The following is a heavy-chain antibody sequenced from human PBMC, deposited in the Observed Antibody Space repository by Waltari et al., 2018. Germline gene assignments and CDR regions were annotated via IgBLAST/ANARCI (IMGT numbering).Heavy chain of an antibody. CDR3: AREITIFGVVYAFDI. CDR2: INPSSGGT. J-gene: IGHJ3*02. Sequence: QVQLVQSGAEVKKPGASVKVSCKASGYTFTGYYMHWVRQAPGQGLEWMGRINPSSGGTKYAQKLQGRVTTTSDTSISTAYMELSRLRSDDTAVYYCAREITIFGVVYAFDIWGQGTMVTVSS. V-gene: IGHV1-2*02. CDR1: GYTFTGYY. D-gene: IGHD3-3*01.